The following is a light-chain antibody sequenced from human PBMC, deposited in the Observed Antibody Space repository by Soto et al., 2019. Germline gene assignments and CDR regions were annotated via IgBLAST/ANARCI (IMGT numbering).Light chain of an antibody. V-gene: IGLV1-44*01. CDR1: SSNIGSNT. Sequence: QLVLTQPPSASGTPGQRVTISCSGSSSNIGSNTVNWYQQLPGTAPKLLIYSNNQRPSGVPDRFSGSKSGTSASLAISGLQSEDEADYYCAAWDDSLNGHVVVGGGTKLTVL. CDR3: AAWDDSLNGHVV. CDR2: SNN. J-gene: IGLJ2*01.